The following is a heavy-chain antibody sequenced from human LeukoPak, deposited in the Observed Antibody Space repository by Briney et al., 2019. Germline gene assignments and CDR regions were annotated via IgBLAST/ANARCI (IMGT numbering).Heavy chain of an antibody. CDR1: GGSISTSNYY. CDR2: FYTSGST. J-gene: IGHJ4*02. D-gene: IGHD5-24*01. CDR3: ARGRDGYNFLNRGEYYYFDY. V-gene: IGHV4-61*02. Sequence: SETLSLTCTVSGGSISTSNYYWSWIRQPAGKGLEWIGRFYTSGSTNYNPSLKSRVTISVDTSKNQFSLKLSSVTAADTAVYYCARGRDGYNFLNRGEYYYFDYWGQGTLVTVSS.